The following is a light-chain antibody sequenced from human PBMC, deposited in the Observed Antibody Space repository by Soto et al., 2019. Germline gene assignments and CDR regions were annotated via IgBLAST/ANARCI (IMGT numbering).Light chain of an antibody. V-gene: IGLV4-69*01. CDR3: QTWGTGIHL. J-gene: IGLJ1*01. CDR1: SGHSSYA. CDR2: LNSDGSH. Sequence: QLVLTQSPSASASLGASVKLTCTLSSGHSSYAIAWHQQQPEKGPRYLMKLNSDGSHSKGDGIPDRFSGSSSGAERYLIISSLQSEDEADYYCQTWGTGIHLFGTGTKVTVL.